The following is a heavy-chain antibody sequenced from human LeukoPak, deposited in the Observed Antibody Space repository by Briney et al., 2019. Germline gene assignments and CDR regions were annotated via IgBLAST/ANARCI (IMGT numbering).Heavy chain of an antibody. CDR2: IRYDGSNI. D-gene: IGHD2-15*01. CDR1: GFIFSNSG. CDR3: AKDRSFGRSDGFDI. V-gene: IGHV3-30*02. J-gene: IGHJ3*02. Sequence: GGSLRLSCVASGFIFSNSGMQWVRQAPGKGLEWVAFIRYDGSNIFYADSVKGRSTISRDNSKSTVYLEMNSLRAEDTAVYYCAKDRSFGRSDGFDIWGQGTMVTVSS.